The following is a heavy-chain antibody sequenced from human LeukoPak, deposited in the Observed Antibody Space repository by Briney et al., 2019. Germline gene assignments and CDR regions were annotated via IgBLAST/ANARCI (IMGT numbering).Heavy chain of an antibody. CDR1: VYTFTTYD. J-gene: IGHJ4*02. CDR2: MSPNSGNT. V-gene: IGHV1-8*03. CDR3: ARGNPIHGPGVDY. D-gene: IGHD3-10*01. Sequence: ASVKVSCTPSVYTFTTYDINWVRQATGQGLEWMGWMSPNSGNTGYAQKFQGRVTITRNTSISTAYMELSSLRSEDTAVYYCARGNPIHGPGVDYWGQGTLVTVSS.